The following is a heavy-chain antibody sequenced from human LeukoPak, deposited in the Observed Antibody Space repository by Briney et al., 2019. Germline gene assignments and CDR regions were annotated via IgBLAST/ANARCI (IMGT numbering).Heavy chain of an antibody. D-gene: IGHD3-10*01. V-gene: IGHV1-2*02. CDR2: INPNSGGT. Sequence: ASVKVSCKASGYTFTGYYMHWVRQAPGQGLEWMGWINPNSGGTNYAQKFQGRVTMTRDTSISTAYMELSRLRSDDTAVYYCARGPPDYYGSGNDYCMDVWGKGTTVTVSS. CDR3: ARGPPDYYGSGNDYCMDV. J-gene: IGHJ6*03. CDR1: GYTFTGYY.